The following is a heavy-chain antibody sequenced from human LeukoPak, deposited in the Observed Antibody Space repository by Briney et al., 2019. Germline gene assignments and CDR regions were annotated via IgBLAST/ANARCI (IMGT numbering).Heavy chain of an antibody. D-gene: IGHD5-18*01. V-gene: IGHV3-30*02. Sequence: GGSLRLSCAASGFTFSSYGMHWVRQAPGKGLEWVAFIRYDGSNKYYADSVKGRFTISRDNSKNTLYLQMNSLRAEDTAVYYCARAVWNSYGYYMDVWGKGTTVTISS. CDR2: IRYDGSNK. CDR1: GFTFSSYG. J-gene: IGHJ6*03. CDR3: ARAVWNSYGYYMDV.